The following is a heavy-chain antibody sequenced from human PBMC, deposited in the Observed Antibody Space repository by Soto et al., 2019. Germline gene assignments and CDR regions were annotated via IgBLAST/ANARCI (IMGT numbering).Heavy chain of an antibody. CDR1: GFTVSSNY. Sequence: EVQLVESGGGLVQPGGSLRLSCAASGFTVSSNYMSWVRQAPGKGLEWVSVIYSGGSTYYADSVKGRFTISRDNSKNTLYLQMNSLRAADTDVYYCARDYDFWSGLAIDYWGQGTLVTVSS. V-gene: IGHV3-66*01. D-gene: IGHD3-3*01. CDR2: IYSGGST. CDR3: ARDYDFWSGLAIDY. J-gene: IGHJ4*02.